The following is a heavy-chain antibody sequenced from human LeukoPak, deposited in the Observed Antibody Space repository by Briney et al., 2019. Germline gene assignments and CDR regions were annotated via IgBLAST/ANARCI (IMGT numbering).Heavy chain of an antibody. D-gene: IGHD2-15*01. CDR2: IYHSGST. V-gene: IGHV4-34*01. J-gene: IGHJ4*02. CDR3: ARFKWGCSGGTCYNFDY. Sequence: SETLSLTCAVYGGSFSGYYWSWIRQPPGKGLEWIGEIYHSGSTNYNPSLKSRVTMSVDKSKNQFSLKLTSVTAADTAVYYCARFKWGCSGGTCYNFDYWGQGTLVTVSS. CDR1: GGSFSGYY.